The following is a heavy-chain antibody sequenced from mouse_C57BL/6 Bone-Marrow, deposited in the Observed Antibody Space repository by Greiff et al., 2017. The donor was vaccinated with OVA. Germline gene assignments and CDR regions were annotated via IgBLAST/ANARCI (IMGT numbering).Heavy chain of an antibody. CDR2: IYPGDGDT. V-gene: IGHV1-82*01. CDR3: ALYDYDGRDFDY. D-gene: IGHD2-4*01. Sequence: QVQLQQSGPELVKPGASVKISCKASGYAFSSSWMNWVKQRPGKGLEWIGRIYPGDGDTNYNGKFKGKATLTADKSSSTAYMQLSSLTSEDSAVYFCALYDYDGRDFDYWGQGTTLTVSS. J-gene: IGHJ2*01. CDR1: GYAFSSSW.